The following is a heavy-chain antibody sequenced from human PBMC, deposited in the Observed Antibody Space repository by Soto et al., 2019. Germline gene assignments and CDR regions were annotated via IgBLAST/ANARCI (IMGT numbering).Heavy chain of an antibody. CDR3: ARDCSGGSCKNYYYYGMDV. V-gene: IGHV1-69*13. D-gene: IGHD2-15*01. Sequence: ASVKVSCKASGGTFSSYAISWVRQAPGQGLEWMGGIIPIFGTANYAQKFQGRGTITADESTSTAYMELSSLRSEDTAVYYCARDCSGGSCKNYYYYGMDVWGQGTTVTVSS. CDR1: GGTFSSYA. J-gene: IGHJ6*02. CDR2: IIPIFGTA.